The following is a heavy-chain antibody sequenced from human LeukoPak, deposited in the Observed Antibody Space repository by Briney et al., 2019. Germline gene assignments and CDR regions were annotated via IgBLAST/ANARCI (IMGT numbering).Heavy chain of an antibody. J-gene: IGHJ6*02. CDR1: GGSISSYY. CDR3: ARAPYYYYGMDV. CDR2: IYYSGST. Sequence: SQTLSLTCTVSGGSISSYYWSWIRQPPGKGLEWIGYIYYSGSTNYNPSLKSRVTISVDTSKNQFSLKLSSVTAADTAVYYCARAPYYYYGMDVWGQGTTVTVSS. V-gene: IGHV4-59*01.